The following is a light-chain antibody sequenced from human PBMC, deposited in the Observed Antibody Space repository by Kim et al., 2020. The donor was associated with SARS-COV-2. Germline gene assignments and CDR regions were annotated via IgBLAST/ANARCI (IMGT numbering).Light chain of an antibody. CDR2: QDS. V-gene: IGLV3-1*01. J-gene: IGLJ3*02. CDR1: KLGDKY. Sequence: SYELTQPPSVSVSPGQPASITCSGDKLGDKYACWYQQKPGQSPVLVIYQDSKRPSGIPERFSGSNSGNTATLTISGPQAMDEADYYCQVWDSSTAVFAVG. CDR3: QVWDSSTAV.